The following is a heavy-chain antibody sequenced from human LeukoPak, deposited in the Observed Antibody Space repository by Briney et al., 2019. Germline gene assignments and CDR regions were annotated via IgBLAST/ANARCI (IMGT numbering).Heavy chain of an antibody. CDR3: AHRNTAMVRVDY. D-gene: IGHD5-18*01. Sequence: PGGSLRLSCAASGFTFRDAGMSWVRQAPGKGLEWVGRIKSKTDGGTIDYAAPVKGRFTISRDDSKNTLYLQMSSLKTEDTAVYFCAHRNTAMVRVDYWGQGTLVTVSS. V-gene: IGHV3-15*01. CDR1: GFTFRDAG. CDR2: IKSKTDGGTI. J-gene: IGHJ4*02.